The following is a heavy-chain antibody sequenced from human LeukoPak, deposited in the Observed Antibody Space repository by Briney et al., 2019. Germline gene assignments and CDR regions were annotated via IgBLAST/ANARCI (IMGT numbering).Heavy chain of an antibody. CDR1: GFTFNSYA. V-gene: IGHV3-23*01. J-gene: IGHJ4*02. Sequence: QTGGSLRLSCAASGFTFNSYAMSWVRQAPGKGLEWVSAISGSGGSTYYADSVKGRFTISRDNSKNTLYLQMNSLRAEDTAVYYCAKDIVATRRGVFDYWGQGTLVTVSS. CDR3: AKDIVATRRGVFDY. CDR2: ISGSGGST. D-gene: IGHD5-12*01.